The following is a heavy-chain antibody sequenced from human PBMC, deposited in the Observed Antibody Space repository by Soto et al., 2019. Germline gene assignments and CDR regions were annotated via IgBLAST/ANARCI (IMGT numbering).Heavy chain of an antibody. CDR2: INHYGST. V-gene: IGHV4-34*01. J-gene: IGHJ5*02. Sequence: VQLQQWGAGLLKPSETLSLTCAVYGGSFSSYYWSWIRQPPGKGLEWIGQINHYGSTDYNPSLKSRVTISVDTSKNHFSLRLSSVTAADTAMYYCATHCSSTSCYYTFDPWGQGTLATVSS. CDR3: ATHCSSTSCYYTFDP. CDR1: GGSFSSYY. D-gene: IGHD2-2*01.